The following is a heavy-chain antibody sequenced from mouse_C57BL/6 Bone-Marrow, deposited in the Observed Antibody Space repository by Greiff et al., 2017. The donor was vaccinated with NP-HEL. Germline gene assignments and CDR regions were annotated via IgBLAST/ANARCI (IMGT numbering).Heavy chain of an antibody. CDR2: ISNGGGST. CDR1: GFTFSDYY. Sequence: EVKLMESGGGLVQPGGSLKLSCAASGFTFSDYYMYWVRQTPEKRLEWVAYISNGGGSTYYPDNVKGRFTITRDNAKNTQYLQMSRLKSEDTAMYYCARHDSNYVEGYAMDYWGQGTSVTVSS. V-gene: IGHV5-12*01. D-gene: IGHD2-5*01. J-gene: IGHJ4*01. CDR3: ARHDSNYVEGYAMDY.